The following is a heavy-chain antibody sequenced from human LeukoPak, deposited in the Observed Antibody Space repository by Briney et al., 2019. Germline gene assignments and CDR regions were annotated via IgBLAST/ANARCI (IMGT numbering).Heavy chain of an antibody. J-gene: IGHJ4*02. CDR2: ISYDGSNK. CDR3: ARRGFYDTSGYLFDY. V-gene: IGHV3-30-3*01. Sequence: PGRSLRLSCAASGFTFSSYAMHWVRQAPGKGLEWVAVISYDGSNKYYADSVKGRFTISRDNAKNSLYLQMNSLRAEDTAVYYCARRGFYDTSGYLFDYWGQGTLVTVSS. CDR1: GFTFSSYA. D-gene: IGHD3-22*01.